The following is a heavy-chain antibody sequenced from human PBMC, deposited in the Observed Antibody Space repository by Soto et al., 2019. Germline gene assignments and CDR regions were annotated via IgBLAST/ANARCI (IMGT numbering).Heavy chain of an antibody. CDR3: ASARERDDCFDY. CDR1: EGPSGIGDCY. V-gene: IGHV4-30-4*01. D-gene: IGHD3-3*01. J-gene: IGHJ4*02. CDR2: IYYSGST. Sequence: SATMSLPCPVAEGPSGIGDCYWTWIRQPPGKGLEWIGYIYYSGSTYYNPSLKSRVTISVDTSKNQFSLKLSSVTAADTAVYYCASARERDDCFDYWGQGTVVSVSS.